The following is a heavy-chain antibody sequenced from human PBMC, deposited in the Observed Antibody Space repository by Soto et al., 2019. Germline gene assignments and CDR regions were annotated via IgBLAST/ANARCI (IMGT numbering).Heavy chain of an antibody. V-gene: IGHV4-59*01. CDR2: IYYSGST. CDR3: ARGIAAAGNNWFDP. J-gene: IGHJ5*02. Sequence: SETLSLTCTVSGGSISSYYWSWIRQPPGKGLEWIGYIYYSGSTNYNPSLKSRVTISVDTSKNQFSLKLSSVTAADTAVYYCARGIAAAGNNWFDPWGQGTLVTVSS. CDR1: GGSISSYY. D-gene: IGHD6-13*01.